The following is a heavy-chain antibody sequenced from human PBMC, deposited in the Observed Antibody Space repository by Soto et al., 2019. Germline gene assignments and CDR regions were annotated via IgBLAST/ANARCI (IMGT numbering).Heavy chain of an antibody. CDR2: ISWNSGSI. CDR1: GFTFDDYA. J-gene: IGHJ3*02. Sequence: GGSLRLSCAASGFTFDDYAMHWVRQAPGKGLEWVSGISWNSGSIGYADSVKGRFTISRDNAKNSLYLQMNSLRAEDTALYYCAKDSDGVVVVAAMRGGGAFDIWGQGTMVTVSS. D-gene: IGHD2-15*01. CDR3: AKDSDGVVVVAAMRGGGAFDI. V-gene: IGHV3-9*01.